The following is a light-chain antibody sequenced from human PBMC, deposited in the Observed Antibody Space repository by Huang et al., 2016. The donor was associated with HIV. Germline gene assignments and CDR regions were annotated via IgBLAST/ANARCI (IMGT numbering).Light chain of an antibody. V-gene: IGKV1-39*01. CDR3: QQTYSTPRYT. CDR2: AAS. J-gene: IGKJ2*01. Sequence: DLQMTQSPSSLSASVGDRVTITCRASQTISNYLNCFQHKSGKPPKLLIYAASNLQSGVPSRFSGSGSGADVTLTINGLQPEDVATYYCQQTYSTPRYTFGQGTKLEIK. CDR1: QTISNY.